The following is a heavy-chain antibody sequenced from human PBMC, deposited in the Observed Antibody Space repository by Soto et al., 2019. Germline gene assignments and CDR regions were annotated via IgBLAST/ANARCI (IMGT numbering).Heavy chain of an antibody. D-gene: IGHD4-17*01. V-gene: IGHV3-23*01. J-gene: IGHJ5*01. CDR2: IDGSGDTT. CDR1: GFIFSTYA. Sequence: EVQLLESGGGVVQPGGSLRLSCAASGFIFSTYAMTWVRQPPGKGPEWVSTIDGSGDTTYYADSVQGRFTISRDNSKNTLYLHVNSLTSEDTAVYYCALMSVTTYKRDSWGKGTLVAVSS. CDR3: ALMSVTTYKRDS.